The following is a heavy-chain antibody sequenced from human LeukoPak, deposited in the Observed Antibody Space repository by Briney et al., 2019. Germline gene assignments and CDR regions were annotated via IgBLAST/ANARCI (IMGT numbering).Heavy chain of an antibody. CDR2: ISSSGSTI. V-gene: IGHV3-11*04. Sequence: GGSLRLSCAASGFTFSDYYMSRIRQAPGKGLEWVSYISSSGSTIYYADSVKGRFTISRDNAKNSLYLQMNSLRAEDTAVYYCARGGDTYYDFWSGYYLADYWGQGTLVTVSS. CDR1: GFTFSDYY. CDR3: ARGGDTYYDFWSGYYLADY. J-gene: IGHJ4*02. D-gene: IGHD3-3*01.